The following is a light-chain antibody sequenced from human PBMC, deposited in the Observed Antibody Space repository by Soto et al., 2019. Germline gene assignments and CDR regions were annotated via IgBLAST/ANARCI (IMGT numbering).Light chain of an antibody. CDR2: KAS. V-gene: IGKV1-5*03. CDR1: QSISSW. CDR3: QQYKSYSYT. J-gene: IGKJ2*01. Sequence: IQMTQSPSTLSASVGDRVTITCRASQSISSWLAWYQQKPGKAPKLLIYKASSLESGVPSRFSGSGSGTEFTPAISSLQSDDFATYYCQQYKSYSYTFGQGTKLEI.